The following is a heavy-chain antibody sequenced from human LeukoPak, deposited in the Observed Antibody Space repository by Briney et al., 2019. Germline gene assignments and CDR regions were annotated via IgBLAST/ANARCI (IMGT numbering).Heavy chain of an antibody. Sequence: ASVKVSCMASGYTFTGYYMHWVRQAPGQGREWMGWINPKIGGTKYAHKCQGRGTMSRDTSISTAYMELSRRRSDDTAVYYCVLVPAATPTSGWFDPWGQGNLVTVSS. D-gene: IGHD2-2*01. CDR2: INPKIGGT. V-gene: IGHV1-2*07. CDR1: GYTFTGYY. CDR3: VLVPAATPTSGWFDP. J-gene: IGHJ5*02.